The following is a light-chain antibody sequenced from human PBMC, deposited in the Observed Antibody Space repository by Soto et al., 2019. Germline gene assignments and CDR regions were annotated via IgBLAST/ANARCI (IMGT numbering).Light chain of an antibody. V-gene: IGKV3-20*01. Sequence: EIVLTQPPGTLSLSPGERATLSCRASQSVSNSYLAWYQQKPGQAPRLLMYGTSNRATGIPDRFSGSGSETDFTLTISRLEPEDFAVYYCQQYGTTRITFGQGTRLEIK. CDR2: GTS. CDR3: QQYGTTRIT. CDR1: QSVSNSY. J-gene: IGKJ5*01.